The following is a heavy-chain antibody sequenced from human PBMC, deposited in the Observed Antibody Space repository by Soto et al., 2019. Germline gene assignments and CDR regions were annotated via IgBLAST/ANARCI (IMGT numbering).Heavy chain of an antibody. V-gene: IGHV4-59*01. CDR1: GGSISSYY. CDR3: ARVPERVTRYYYMDV. Sequence: SETLSLTCTVSGGSISSYYWSWIRQPPGKGLEWIGYIYYSGSTNYNPSLKSRVTISVDTSKNQFSLKLGSVTAADTAVYYCARVPERVTRYYYMDVWGKGTTVTGS. CDR2: IYYSGST. J-gene: IGHJ6*03. D-gene: IGHD2-21*02.